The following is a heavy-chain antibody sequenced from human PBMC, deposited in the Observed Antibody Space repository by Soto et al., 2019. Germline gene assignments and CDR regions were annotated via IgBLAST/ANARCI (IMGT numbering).Heavy chain of an antibody. J-gene: IGHJ6*02. CDR1: GFPFSSYW. Sequence: GVSLRLSCAASGFPFSSYWMSWVRQAPGKGLEWVANIKQDGSEKYYVDSVKGRFTISRDNAKNSLYLQMNSLRAEDTAVYYCARAPVSGSVRYYYYVMDVCGQGSTVTVSS. D-gene: IGHD3-10*01. CDR3: ARAPVSGSVRYYYYVMDV. CDR2: IKQDGSEK. V-gene: IGHV3-7*01.